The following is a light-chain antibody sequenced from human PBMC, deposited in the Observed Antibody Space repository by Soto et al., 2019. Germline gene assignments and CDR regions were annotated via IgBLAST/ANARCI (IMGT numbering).Light chain of an antibody. CDR3: QQSYSTWT. CDR2: AAP. Sequence: DIQMTQSPSSLSASVGDRVTITCRASQSISSYLNWYQQKPGKAPKLLIYAAPSLQSGVPSRFSGSGSGTDFTLTISSLQPEDFATYYCQQSYSTWTFGQGTKVDIK. V-gene: IGKV1-39*01. J-gene: IGKJ1*01. CDR1: QSISSY.